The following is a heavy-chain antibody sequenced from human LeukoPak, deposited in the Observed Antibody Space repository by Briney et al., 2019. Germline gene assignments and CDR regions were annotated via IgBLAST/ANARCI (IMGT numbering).Heavy chain of an antibody. D-gene: IGHD3-10*01. CDR3: ARDKSSFYSESGSKFDY. Sequence: GGSLRLSCAASGFTFSSYWTSWVRQAPGKGLEWVANIDQDGSEIYYVDSVKGRFTISGDNAKNSLYLQMNSLRVEDTAVYYCARDKSSFYSESGSKFDYWGQGTLVTVSS. J-gene: IGHJ4*02. CDR2: IDQDGSEI. CDR1: GFTFSSYW. V-gene: IGHV3-7*01.